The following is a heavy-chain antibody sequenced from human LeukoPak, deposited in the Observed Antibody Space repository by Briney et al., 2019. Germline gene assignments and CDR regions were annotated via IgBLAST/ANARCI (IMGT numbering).Heavy chain of an antibody. CDR1: GYTFTSYG. Sequence: PGASVKVSYKASGYTFTSYGISWVRQAPGQGLEWMGWISAYNGNTNYAQKLQGRVTMTTDTSTSTAYMELRSLRSDDTAVYYCAREYSSSGGDWFDPWGQGTLVTVSS. J-gene: IGHJ5*02. D-gene: IGHD6-13*01. CDR2: ISAYNGNT. CDR3: AREYSSSGGDWFDP. V-gene: IGHV1-18*01.